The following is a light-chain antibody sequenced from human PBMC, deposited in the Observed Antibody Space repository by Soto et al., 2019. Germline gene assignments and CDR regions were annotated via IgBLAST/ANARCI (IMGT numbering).Light chain of an antibody. V-gene: IGKV1-39*01. CDR3: QQSYSTLWT. CDR1: QSISSY. CDR2: AAS. J-gene: IGKJ1*01. Sequence: DIQMTQSPSSLSASVGDRVTITCRASQSISSYLNWYQQKPGKAPKLLIYAASSLQSGVPSRFSGSGSWRDITVTISTLKPEDFTTYYCQQSYSTLWTFGQGTKVEIK.